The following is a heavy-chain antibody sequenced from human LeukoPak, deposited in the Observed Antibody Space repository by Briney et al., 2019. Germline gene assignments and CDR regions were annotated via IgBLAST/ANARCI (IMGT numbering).Heavy chain of an antibody. J-gene: IGHJ4*02. V-gene: IGHV3-23*01. D-gene: IGHD4-23*01. CDR1: GFTFNTYT. CDR2: ISGSGGST. Sequence: PGGSLRLSCAASGFTFNTYTMNWVRQAPGKGLEWVSAISGSGGSTYYADSVKGRFTISRDNSKNTLYLQMNSLRAEDTAVYYCAKAYGGNSWDYWGQGTLVTVSS. CDR3: AKAYGGNSWDY.